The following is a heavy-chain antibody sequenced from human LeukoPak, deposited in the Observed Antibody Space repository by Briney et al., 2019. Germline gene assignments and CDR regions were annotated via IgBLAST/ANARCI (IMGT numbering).Heavy chain of an antibody. CDR1: GFTFSDYY. CDR3: ARGRDGYNLVDAFDI. J-gene: IGHJ3*02. CDR2: ISTSSIYI. Sequence: GGSLRLSYAASGFTFSDYYMSWIRQAPGKGLEGVSSISTSSIYIYYADSLKGRFTISRDNARKSLYLQTNSLRAEDTAVYYCARGRDGYNLVDAFDIWGQGTMVTVSS. V-gene: IGHV3-11*06. D-gene: IGHD5-24*01.